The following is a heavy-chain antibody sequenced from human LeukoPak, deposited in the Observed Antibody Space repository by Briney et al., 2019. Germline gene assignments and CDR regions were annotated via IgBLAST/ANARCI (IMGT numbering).Heavy chain of an antibody. D-gene: IGHD1-1*01. CDR3: ASTTTGTGTTYGY. V-gene: IGHV4-34*01. Sequence: PSETLSLTCAVYGGSFSGYYWSWIRQPPGKGLEWIGEINHSGSTNYNPSLKSRVTISVDTSKNQFSPKLSSVTAADTAVYYCASTTTGTGTTYGYWGQGTLVTVSS. CDR1: GGSFSGYY. J-gene: IGHJ4*02. CDR2: INHSGST.